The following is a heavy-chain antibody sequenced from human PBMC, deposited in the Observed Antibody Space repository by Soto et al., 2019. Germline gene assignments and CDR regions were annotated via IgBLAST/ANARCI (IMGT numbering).Heavy chain of an antibody. CDR3: VKDGGAVPAYFEY. D-gene: IGHD2-2*01. V-gene: IGHV3-23*01. Sequence: GGSLRLSCAASGFTFNSYAMSWVRQAPGKGLEWVSTFSGNDYTTYYADSVKGRFTISRDNSKNTLYLQMNSLRAEDAAVYYCVKDGGAVPAYFEYWGQGTLVTVSS. CDR2: FSGNDYTT. CDR1: GFTFNSYA. J-gene: IGHJ4*02.